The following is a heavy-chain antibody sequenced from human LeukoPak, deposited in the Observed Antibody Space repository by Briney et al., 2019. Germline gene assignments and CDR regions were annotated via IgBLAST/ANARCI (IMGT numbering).Heavy chain of an antibody. Sequence: PSETLSLTCTVSGGSISSYYWSWIRQPPGKGLEWIGRIYSSGTTTYNPSLKSRVTMSVDTSKNQFSLKLSSVTAADTAVYFCASGSSGYDPWGQGTLVTVSS. CDR3: ASGSSGYDP. V-gene: IGHV4-4*07. D-gene: IGHD5-12*01. CDR1: GGSISSYY. CDR2: IYSSGTT. J-gene: IGHJ5*02.